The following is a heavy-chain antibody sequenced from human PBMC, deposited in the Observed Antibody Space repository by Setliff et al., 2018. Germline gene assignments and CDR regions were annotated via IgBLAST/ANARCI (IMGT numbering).Heavy chain of an antibody. Sequence: PGGSLRLSCAASGFTFSTYRMHWVRQAPGKGLEWVAVIWDDGGNKYHADSVKGRFTSSRDNSKNTLYLQMNSLRPEDTAVYYCARTCSGSGCYAGPESWGQGTPVTVSS. D-gene: IGHD2-15*01. V-gene: IGHV3-33*08. J-gene: IGHJ5*02. CDR2: IWDDGGNK. CDR3: ARTCSGSGCYAGPES. CDR1: GFTFSTYR.